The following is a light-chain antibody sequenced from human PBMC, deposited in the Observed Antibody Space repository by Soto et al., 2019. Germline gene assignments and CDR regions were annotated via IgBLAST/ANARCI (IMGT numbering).Light chain of an antibody. CDR3: QQSYSTPLT. CDR1: QSISSY. J-gene: IGKJ4*01. CDR2: AAS. V-gene: IGKV1-39*01. Sequence: DIQMTQSPSSLSASVGDRVTITCRASQSISSYLNWYQQKPGKAPKLLIYAASSLQSGVPSRFSGSGSGTYFTLTISSLQPEECATYYCQQSYSTPLTFGGGTKVEIK.